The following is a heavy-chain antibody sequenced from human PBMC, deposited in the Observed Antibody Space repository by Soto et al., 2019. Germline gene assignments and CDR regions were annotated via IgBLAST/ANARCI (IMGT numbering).Heavy chain of an antibody. CDR2: IYYSGST. J-gene: IGHJ6*02. CDR1: GGSISSYY. CDR3: ARAYYGSGSYPRYYYGMDV. Sequence: PSETLSLTCTVSGGSISSYYWSWIRQPPGKGLEWIGYIYYSGSTNYNPSLKSRVTISVDTSKNQFSLKLSSVTAADTALYYCARAYYGSGSYPRYYYGMDVWGQGTTVTVSS. D-gene: IGHD3-10*01. V-gene: IGHV4-59*01.